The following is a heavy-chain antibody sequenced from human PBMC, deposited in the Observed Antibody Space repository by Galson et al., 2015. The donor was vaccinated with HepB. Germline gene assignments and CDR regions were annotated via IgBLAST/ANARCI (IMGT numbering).Heavy chain of an antibody. Sequence: SVKVSCKASGYTFTSYGISWVRQAPGQGLEWMGWISAYNGNTNYAQKLQGRVTMTTDTSTSTAYMELRSLRSDDTAVYYCARDNYYDSSGYYGMDVWGQGTTVTVSS. D-gene: IGHD3-22*01. V-gene: IGHV1-18*04. J-gene: IGHJ6*02. CDR3: ARDNYYDSSGYYGMDV. CDR2: ISAYNGNT. CDR1: GYTFTSYG.